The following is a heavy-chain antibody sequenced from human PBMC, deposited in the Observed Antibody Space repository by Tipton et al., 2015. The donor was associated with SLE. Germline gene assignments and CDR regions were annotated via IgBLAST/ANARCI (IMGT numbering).Heavy chain of an antibody. D-gene: IGHD7-27*01. J-gene: IGHJ4*02. CDR2: ISPDGTRT. CDR3: SAWVNY. Sequence: GSLRLSCVASGFTLSSYWMHWVRQAPGKGLEWVSHISPDGTRTRYAASVKGRFTISRDDAKNKLYLQMKNLGATDSAVYLWSAWVNYWRQGSVGSVSS. V-gene: IGHV3-74*01. CDR1: GFTLSSYW.